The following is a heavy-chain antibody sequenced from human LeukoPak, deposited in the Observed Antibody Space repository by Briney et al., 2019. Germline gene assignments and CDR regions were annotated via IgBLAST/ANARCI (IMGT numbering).Heavy chain of an antibody. CDR2: IKQDGSEK. D-gene: IGHD6-19*01. CDR3: ARDPSGRGMDV. CDR1: GFTFSSYW. Sequence: GGSLRLSCAASGFTFSSYWMSWVRQAPGKGLEWVANIKQDGSEKYYVDSVEGRFTVSRDSAKNSLYLQMNSLRAEDTAVYYCARDPSGRGMDVWGQGTTVTVSS. J-gene: IGHJ6*02. V-gene: IGHV3-7*03.